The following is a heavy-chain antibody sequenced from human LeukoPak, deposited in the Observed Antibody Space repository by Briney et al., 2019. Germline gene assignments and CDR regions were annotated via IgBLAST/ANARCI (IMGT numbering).Heavy chain of an antibody. Sequence: ASVKVSCKASGYTFTNYGISWVRQAPGQGLEWMGWINPKSGKTGYAQKFQGRVTMTMDTSISTAYMELSSLSSEDTAVYYCARESRIYGDYLYYFDYWGQGTLVTVSS. CDR3: ARESRIYGDYLYYFDY. V-gene: IGHV1-8*02. CDR2: INPKSGKT. J-gene: IGHJ4*02. CDR1: GYTFTNYG. D-gene: IGHD4-17*01.